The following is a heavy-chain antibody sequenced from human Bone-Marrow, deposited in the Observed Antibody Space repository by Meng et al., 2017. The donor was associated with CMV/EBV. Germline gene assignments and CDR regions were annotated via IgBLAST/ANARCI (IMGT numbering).Heavy chain of an antibody. CDR1: NYNFINYV. D-gene: IGHD6-19*01. Sequence: ASVKVSCKASNYNFINYVISWVRQAPGQGLEWMGWISANNGNTNYAQKFQGRVTMTTHTSTSTVYMELSSLRSEDTAVYYCAAKSAVAGHYYYGMDVWGQGTTVTVSS. V-gene: IGHV1-18*01. CDR3: AAKSAVAGHYYYGMDV. CDR2: ISANNGNT. J-gene: IGHJ6*02.